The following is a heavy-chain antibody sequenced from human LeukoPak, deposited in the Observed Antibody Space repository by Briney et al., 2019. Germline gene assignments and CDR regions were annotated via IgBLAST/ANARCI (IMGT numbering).Heavy chain of an antibody. CDR3: ARDGRDGYNHDY. V-gene: IGHV3-21*01. Sequence: GGSLRLSCAASGFTFSSYNMNWVRQTPGKGLEWVSSISSSSTYIYYADSMKGRFTISRDNAKNSLYLQMNSLRAEDTAVYYCARDGRDGYNHDYWGQGTLVTVSS. D-gene: IGHD5-24*01. CDR2: ISSSSTYI. CDR1: GFTFSSYN. J-gene: IGHJ4*02.